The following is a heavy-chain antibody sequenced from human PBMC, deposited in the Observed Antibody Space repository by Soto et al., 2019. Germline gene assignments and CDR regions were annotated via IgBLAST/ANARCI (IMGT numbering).Heavy chain of an antibody. CDR1: GYTFTTYC. CDR2: IKPSDGST. J-gene: IGHJ5*02. Sequence: QVHLVQSGAEVKKPGASVKVSCKASGYTFTTYCIHWLRQAPGQGLAWRGIIKPSDGSTSYAQRFRGTVTMTSDTDTSTGYMQLSGLRSADPAVYCCGLWLGHIHRADFRSGPLDRCGQGTPVTVPS. D-gene: IGHD3-3*01. V-gene: IGHV1-46*01. CDR3: GLWLGHIHRADFRSGPLDR.